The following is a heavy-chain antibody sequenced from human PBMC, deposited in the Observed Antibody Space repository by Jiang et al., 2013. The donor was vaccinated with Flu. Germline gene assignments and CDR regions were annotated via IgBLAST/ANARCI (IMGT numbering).Heavy chain of an antibody. D-gene: IGHD3-22*01. CDR3: ARVGPINEVYYYDSSGYPPCAFDI. Sequence: SGPGLVKPSETLSLTCTVSGGSISSYYWSWIRQPPGKGLEWIGYIYYSGSTNYNPSLKSRVTISVDTSKNQFSLKLSSVTAADTAVYYCARVGPINEVYYYDSSGYPPCAFDIWGQGTMVTVSS. J-gene: IGHJ3*02. V-gene: IGHV4-59*01. CDR1: GGSISSYY. CDR2: IYYSGST.